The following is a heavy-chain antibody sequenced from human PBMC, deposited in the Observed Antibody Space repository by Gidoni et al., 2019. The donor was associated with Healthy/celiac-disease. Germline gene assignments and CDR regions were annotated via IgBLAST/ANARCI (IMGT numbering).Heavy chain of an antibody. J-gene: IGHJ6*02. CDR3: ARGEKPGVGATVGGYYYGMDV. CDR2: ISSSGSTI. Sequence: VQLVESGGGLVKPGGSLRLSCAASGFNFRDYYIPWIRQAPGKGLEWVSYISSSGSTIYDADSGKGRLTISRDNDKKSLYLKKNSLRAEDTAVYYCARGEKPGVGATVGGYYYGMDVWGQGTTVTVSS. CDR1: GFNFRDYY. V-gene: IGHV3-11*01. D-gene: IGHD1-26*01.